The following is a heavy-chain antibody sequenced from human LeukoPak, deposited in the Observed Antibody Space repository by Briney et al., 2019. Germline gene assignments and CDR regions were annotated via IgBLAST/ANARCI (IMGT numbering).Heavy chain of an antibody. CDR3: AREKNYYDSSGYAPVKGDTDAFDI. J-gene: IGHJ3*02. Sequence: ASVKVSCKASGYTFTGYYMHWVRQAPGQGLEWMGWINPNSGGTNYAQKFQGRVTMTRDTSISTAYMELSRLRSDDTAVYYCAREKNYYDSSGYAPVKGDTDAFDIWGQGTMVTVSS. V-gene: IGHV1-2*02. CDR2: INPNSGGT. CDR1: GYTFTGYY. D-gene: IGHD3-22*01.